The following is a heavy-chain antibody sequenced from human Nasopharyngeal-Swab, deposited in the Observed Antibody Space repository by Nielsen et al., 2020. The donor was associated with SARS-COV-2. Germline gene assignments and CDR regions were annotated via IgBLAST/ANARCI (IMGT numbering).Heavy chain of an antibody. V-gene: IGHV3-21*01. Sequence: VRQAPGKGLEWVSSISSSSSYIYYADSVKGRFTISRDNAKNSLYLQMNSLRAEDTAVYYCARDRGYCSSTSYHYYYYYMDVWGKGTTVTVSS. CDR2: ISSSSSYI. J-gene: IGHJ6*03. CDR3: ARDRGYCSSTSYHYYYYYMDV. D-gene: IGHD2-2*01.